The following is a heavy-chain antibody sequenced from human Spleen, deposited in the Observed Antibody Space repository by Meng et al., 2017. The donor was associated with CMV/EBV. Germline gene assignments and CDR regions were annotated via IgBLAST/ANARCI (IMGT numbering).Heavy chain of an antibody. CDR3: ARGGITIFGVVTAGGMDV. CDR2: IYYSGST. J-gene: IGHJ6*02. CDR1: GGSISSYY. Sequence: SETLSLTCTVSGGSISSYYWSWIRQPPGKGLEWIGYIYYSGSTNYNPSLKSRVTISVDTSKNQFSLKLSSVTAADTAVYYCARGGITIFGVVTAGGMDVWGQGTTVTVSS. V-gene: IGHV4-59*01. D-gene: IGHD3-3*01.